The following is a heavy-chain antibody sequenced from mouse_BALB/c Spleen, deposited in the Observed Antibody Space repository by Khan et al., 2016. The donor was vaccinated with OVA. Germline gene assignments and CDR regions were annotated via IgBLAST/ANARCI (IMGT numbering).Heavy chain of an antibody. J-gene: IGHJ3*01. CDR1: GFSLTGYG. CDR2: IWGDGST. CDR3: ARDLRQGGFAY. V-gene: IGHV2-6-7*01. Sequence: QVQLKQSGPGLVAPSQSLSITCTVSGFSLTGYGVNWVRQPPGKGLEWLGMIWGDGSTDYNSALKSRLSINKDNSKSQVFLKINSMQTDDKARYFRARDLRQGGFAYWGQGTLVTVSA.